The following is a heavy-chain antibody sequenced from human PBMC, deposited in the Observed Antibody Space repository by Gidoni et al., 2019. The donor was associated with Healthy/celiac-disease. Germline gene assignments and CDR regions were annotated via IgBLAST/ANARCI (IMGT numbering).Heavy chain of an antibody. CDR2: ISWDGGST. CDR1: GFTFDDYA. V-gene: IGHV3-43D*04. Sequence: EVQLVESGGVVVQPGGSLSLSCAASGFTFDDYAMHWVRQAPGKGLEWVSLISWDGGSTYYADSVKGRFTISRDNSKNSLYLQMNSLRAEDTALYYCAKSGSSWQSYYYYGMDVWGQGTTVTVSS. D-gene: IGHD6-13*01. CDR3: AKSGSSWQSYYYYGMDV. J-gene: IGHJ6*02.